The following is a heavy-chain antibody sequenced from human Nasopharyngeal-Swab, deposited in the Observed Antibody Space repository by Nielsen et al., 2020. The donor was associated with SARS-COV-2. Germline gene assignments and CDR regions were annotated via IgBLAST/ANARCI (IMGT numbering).Heavy chain of an antibody. CDR2: IIPIFGTA. Sequence: WVRQAPGQGLEWVGGIIPIFGTANYAQKFQGRVTITADKSTSTAYMELSSLRSEDTAVYYCARDENYYDSSGYYLVRAAFDIWGQGTMVTVSS. D-gene: IGHD3-22*01. J-gene: IGHJ3*02. V-gene: IGHV1-69*06. CDR3: ARDENYYDSSGYYLVRAAFDI.